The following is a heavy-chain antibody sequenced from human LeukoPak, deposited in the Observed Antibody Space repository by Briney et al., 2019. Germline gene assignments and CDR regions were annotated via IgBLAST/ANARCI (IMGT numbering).Heavy chain of an antibody. V-gene: IGHV3-30*02. D-gene: IGHD3-22*01. J-gene: IGHJ4*02. Sequence: PGGSLRRSCAASGFTFSSYGMHWVRQAPGKGLEWVAFIRYDGSNKYYADSVKGRFTISRDNSKNTLYLQMNSLRAEDTAVYYCAKPYDSSGYYPYYWGQGTLVTVSS. CDR2: IRYDGSNK. CDR1: GFTFSSYG. CDR3: AKPYDSSGYYPYY.